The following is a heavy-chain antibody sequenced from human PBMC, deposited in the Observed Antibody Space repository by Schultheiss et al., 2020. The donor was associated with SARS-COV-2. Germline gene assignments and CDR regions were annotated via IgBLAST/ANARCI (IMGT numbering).Heavy chain of an antibody. CDR3: ARNLTVTGGMDV. CDR2: IYYSGST. V-gene: IGHV4-59*12. J-gene: IGHJ6*02. CDR1: GGSISSYY. D-gene: IGHD4-11*01. Sequence: GSLRLSCTVSGGSISSYYWSWIRQPPGKGLEWIGYIYYSGSTNYNPSLKSRVTISVDTAKNQFSLKLSSVTVADTAVYYCARNLTVTGGMDVWSQGTTVTVAS.